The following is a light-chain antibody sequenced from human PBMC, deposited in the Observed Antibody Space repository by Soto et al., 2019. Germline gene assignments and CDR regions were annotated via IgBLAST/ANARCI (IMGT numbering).Light chain of an antibody. V-gene: IGKV1-5*03. J-gene: IGKJ1*01. Sequence: DIQMTQSPSTLSASVGDRVTITCRASQSISTWLAWYQQKPGKAPNLLIYKASSLERGVPSRFSGSGSGTEFIFTITSLQPDDSATYYCQQYSSYEWTFGQGTKVEIK. CDR1: QSISTW. CDR2: KAS. CDR3: QQYSSYEWT.